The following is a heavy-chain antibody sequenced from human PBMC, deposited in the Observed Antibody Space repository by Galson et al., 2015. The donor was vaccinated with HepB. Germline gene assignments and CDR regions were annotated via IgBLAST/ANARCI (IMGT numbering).Heavy chain of an antibody. CDR3: ATAPYSYSSGWLRWFDP. J-gene: IGHJ5*02. CDR1: GYTLTELS. D-gene: IGHD6-19*01. Sequence: SVKVSCKVSGYTLTELSMHWVRQAPGKGLEWMGGFDPEVGETIYAQKLQGRVTMTEDTSTDTAYMELSSLRSEDTAVYYCATAPYSYSSGWLRWFDPWGQGTLVTVSS. V-gene: IGHV1-24*01. CDR2: FDPEVGET.